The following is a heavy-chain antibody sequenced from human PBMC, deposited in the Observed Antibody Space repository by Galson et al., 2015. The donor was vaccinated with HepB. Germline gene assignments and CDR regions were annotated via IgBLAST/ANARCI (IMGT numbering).Heavy chain of an antibody. D-gene: IGHD2-8*01. CDR3: ANLGYCGNDDCHSVY. J-gene: IGHJ4*02. V-gene: IGHV4-4*02. CDR1: GGSISNRNW. Sequence: TLSLTCAVSGGSISNRNWWNWVRQSPGKGLEWIGEIFHSGITNYNPSLKSRVTMSVDTSKNQISLRLTSVTAADTAVYYCANLGYCGNDDCHSVYWGQGTLVTVSS. CDR2: IFHSGIT.